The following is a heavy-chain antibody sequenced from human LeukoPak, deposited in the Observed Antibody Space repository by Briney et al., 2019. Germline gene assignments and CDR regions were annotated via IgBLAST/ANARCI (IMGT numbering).Heavy chain of an antibody. J-gene: IGHJ4*02. Sequence: GASLKISCKGSGYSFASYWITWVRQLPGKGLQWMGRIDPSDSYTNYSPSFQGHVTISADKSISTAYLQWSSLKASDTAMYYCASERYCSSTSCYFDYWGQGTLVTVSS. D-gene: IGHD2-2*01. CDR3: ASERYCSSTSCYFDY. CDR2: IDPSDSYT. V-gene: IGHV5-10-1*01. CDR1: GYSFASYW.